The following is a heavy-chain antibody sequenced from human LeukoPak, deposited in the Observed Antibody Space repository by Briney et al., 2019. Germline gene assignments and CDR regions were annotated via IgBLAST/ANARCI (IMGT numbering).Heavy chain of an antibody. CDR1: GGSISSSSYY. CDR2: IYYSGST. V-gene: IGHV4-39*01. D-gene: IGHD3-16*01. J-gene: IGHJ3*02. Sequence: SETLSLTCTVSGGSISSSSYYWGWIRQPPGKGLEWIGSIYYSGSTYYNPSLKSRVTISVDTSKNQFSLKLSSVTAADTAVYYCARQGLRRAHDAFDTWGQGTMVTVSS. CDR3: ARQGLRRAHDAFDT.